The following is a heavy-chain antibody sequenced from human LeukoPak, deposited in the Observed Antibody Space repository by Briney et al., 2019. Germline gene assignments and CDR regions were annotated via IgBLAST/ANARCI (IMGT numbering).Heavy chain of an antibody. D-gene: IGHD2-8*01. CDR1: GGSISSYY. V-gene: IGHV4-59*05. CDR3: AREWQYQFDY. Sequence: SETLSLTCTVSGGSISSYYWSWIRQPPGKGLEWIGSIYYSGSTYYNPSVKSRLTISVDTSKNQFSLKVTSVTAADTAVYYCAREWQYQFDYWGQGSLVTISS. J-gene: IGHJ4*02. CDR2: IYYSGST.